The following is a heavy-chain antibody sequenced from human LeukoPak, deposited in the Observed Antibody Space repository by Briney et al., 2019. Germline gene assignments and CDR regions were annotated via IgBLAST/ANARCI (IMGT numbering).Heavy chain of an antibody. CDR2: ICYSGST. CDR1: GGSISSSRYY. Sequence: PSETLSLTCTVSGGSISSSRYYWGWSRQPPGKGLEWIGSICYSGSTYYNPSLKSRVTISVDTSKNPFSLKLSSLTAADTAVYSCARHTRGGWAFDIWGQGTMVTVSS. J-gene: IGHJ3*02. D-gene: IGHD2-15*01. V-gene: IGHV4-39*01. CDR3: ARHTRGGWAFDI.